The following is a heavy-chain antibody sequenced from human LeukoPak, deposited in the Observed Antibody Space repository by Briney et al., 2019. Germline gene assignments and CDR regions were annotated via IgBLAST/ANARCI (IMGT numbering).Heavy chain of an antibody. CDR2: IIPMLGTV. CDR3: ARDQKVGATPYFGMDV. J-gene: IGHJ6*02. V-gene: IGHV1-69*04. CDR1: GGTFSSYA. D-gene: IGHD1-26*01. Sequence: SVKVSCKASGGTFSSYAINWVRQAPGQGLEWMGRIIPMLGTVNYAQKFQGRVTIIADKLASTAYMELSSLRSEDTAVYYCARDQKVGATPYFGMDVWGQGTTVTVSS.